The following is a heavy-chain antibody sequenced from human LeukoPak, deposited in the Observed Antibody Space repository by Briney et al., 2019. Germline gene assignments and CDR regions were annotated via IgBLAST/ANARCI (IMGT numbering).Heavy chain of an antibody. Sequence: GGSLRLSCAASGFTFSSYEMNWVRQAPGKGLEWVSYISSSGSTIYYADSVKGRFTISRDNAKNSLYLQMNSLRAEDTAVYYCAELGITVIGGVWGKGTTVAISS. D-gene: IGHD3-10*02. CDR1: GFTFSSYE. CDR3: AELGITVIGGV. V-gene: IGHV3-48*03. J-gene: IGHJ6*04. CDR2: ISSSGSTI.